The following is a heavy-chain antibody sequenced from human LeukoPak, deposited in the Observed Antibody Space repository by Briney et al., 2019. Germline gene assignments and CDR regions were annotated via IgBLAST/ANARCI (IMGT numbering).Heavy chain of an antibody. CDR1: GFTFSSYA. J-gene: IGHJ3*02. V-gene: IGHV3-30-3*01. Sequence: GGSLRLSCAASGFTFSSYAMHWVRQAPGKGLEWVAVISYDGSNKYYADSVKGRFTISRDNAKNSLYLQMNSLRAEDTALYYCARGVTVSDAFDIWGQGTMVTVSS. CDR2: ISYDGSNK. CDR3: ARGVTVSDAFDI. D-gene: IGHD4-23*01.